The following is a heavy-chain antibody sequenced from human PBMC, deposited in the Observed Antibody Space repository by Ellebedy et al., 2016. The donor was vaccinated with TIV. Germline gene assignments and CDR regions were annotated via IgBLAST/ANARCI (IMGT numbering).Heavy chain of an antibody. V-gene: IGHV4-59*08. CDR2: IHYSGNS. J-gene: IGHJ6*02. Sequence: MPSETLSLTCIVSGSSISGYYWSWIRQPPGKGLEYIGHIHYSGNSDYNPSLKSRLIISVDASKNQCSLRLRSVTAADTAVYYCARLPSNYGRQLGMDVWGQGATVTVSS. CDR3: ARLPSNYGRQLGMDV. D-gene: IGHD3-10*01. CDR1: GSSISGYY.